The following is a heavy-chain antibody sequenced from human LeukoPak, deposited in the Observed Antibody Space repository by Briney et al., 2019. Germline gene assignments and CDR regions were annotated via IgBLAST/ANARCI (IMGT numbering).Heavy chain of an antibody. CDR1: GGSISGSSYY. D-gene: IGHD6-13*01. CDR3: ARTTAAPGTSYFDY. CDR2: IYYRGST. V-gene: IGHV4-39*07. J-gene: IGHJ4*02. Sequence: PSETLSLTCTVSGGSISGSSYYWGWIRQPPGKGLEWIGSIYYRGSTSYNPSLKSRVTISVDTSKNQFSLKLSSVTAADTAVYYCARTTAAPGTSYFDYWGQGTPVTVSS.